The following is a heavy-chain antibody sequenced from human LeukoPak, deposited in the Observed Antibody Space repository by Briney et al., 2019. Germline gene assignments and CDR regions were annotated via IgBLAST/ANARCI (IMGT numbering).Heavy chain of an antibody. CDR1: GYSFTSYC. CDR3: GMSGDRVPLQDDVFDV. D-gene: IGHD1-26*01. CDR2: IYPGDSGP. J-gene: IGHJ3*01. V-gene: IGHV5-51*01. Sequence: GESLKISCKVSGYSFTSYCIGWVRQMPGKGLEWMGTIYPGDSGPTYSPSFQGQVTISVDKSISTAYLQWSSLQASDTAMYYCGMSGDRVPLQDDVFDVWGQRTMVTVST.